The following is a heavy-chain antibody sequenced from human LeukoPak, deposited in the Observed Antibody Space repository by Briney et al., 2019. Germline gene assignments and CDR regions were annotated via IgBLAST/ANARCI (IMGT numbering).Heavy chain of an antibody. D-gene: IGHD1-26*01. CDR1: GFTLSSYS. V-gene: IGHV3-21*01. CDR3: ARVGGSYATDAFDI. Sequence: GGSLRLSCAASGFTLSSYSMNWVRQAPGKGLEWVSSISSSSSYIYYADSVKGRFTISRDNAKNSLYLQMNSLRAEDTAVYYCARVGGSYATDAFDIWGQGTMVTVSS. CDR2: ISSSSSYI. J-gene: IGHJ3*02.